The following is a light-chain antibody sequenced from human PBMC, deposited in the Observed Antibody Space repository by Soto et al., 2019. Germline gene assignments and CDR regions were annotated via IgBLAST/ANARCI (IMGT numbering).Light chain of an antibody. CDR3: QQFNSYPLT. V-gene: IGKV1-9*01. Sequence: DLQLTQSPSFLSAFVGDRVTITCRASQVIGSNLAWYQQKPGKPPKLLIYVTYSLQSGVPSRFSGSRSGTEFTLTISSLQPEDFATYYCQQFNSYPLTFGGGTRVDLK. CDR2: VTY. CDR1: QVIGSN. J-gene: IGKJ4*01.